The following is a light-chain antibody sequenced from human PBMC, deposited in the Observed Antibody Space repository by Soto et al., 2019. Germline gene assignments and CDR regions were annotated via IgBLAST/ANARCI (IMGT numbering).Light chain of an antibody. CDR1: QSLLHSNGYNY. Sequence: DIVVTQSPLSLPVTPGEPASIPCRSSQSLLHSNGYNYLDWYLQKPGQSPQLLIYLGSSRASGVPDRFSGSGSGTDFTLQISRVEAEDVGVYYCMQPPQSWTFGQGTKVDIK. CDR2: LGS. CDR3: MQPPQSWT. J-gene: IGKJ1*01. V-gene: IGKV2-28*01.